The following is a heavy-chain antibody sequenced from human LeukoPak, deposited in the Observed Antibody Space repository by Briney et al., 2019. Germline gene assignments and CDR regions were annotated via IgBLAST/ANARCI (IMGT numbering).Heavy chain of an antibody. D-gene: IGHD5-24*01. CDR2: ISSSSSYI. Sequence: PGGSLRLSCAASGFTFSSYSMNWVRQAPGKGLEWVSFISSSSSYIYYADSVKGRFTISRDNTKTSLYLQMNSLRAEDTAVYYCARDRRDGYASFDYWGQGTLVTVSS. V-gene: IGHV3-21*01. J-gene: IGHJ4*02. CDR1: GFTFSSYS. CDR3: ARDRRDGYASFDY.